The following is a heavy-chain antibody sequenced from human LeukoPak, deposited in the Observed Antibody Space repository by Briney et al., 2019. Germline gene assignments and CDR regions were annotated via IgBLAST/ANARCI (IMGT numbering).Heavy chain of an antibody. J-gene: IGHJ4*02. CDR3: ARREALTGYSHLDY. CDR2: ISSSGSTK. Sequence: GGSLRLSCGASGITFSSYSMNWVRQAPGKGLEWVSYISSSGSTKYYADSVKGRFTISRDNARNSLYLQMNSLRAEDTAVYYCARREALTGYSHLDYWGQGTLVTVSS. V-gene: IGHV3-48*01. D-gene: IGHD3-9*01. CDR1: GITFSSYS.